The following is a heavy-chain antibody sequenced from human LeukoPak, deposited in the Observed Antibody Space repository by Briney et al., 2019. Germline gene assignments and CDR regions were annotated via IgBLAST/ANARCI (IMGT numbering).Heavy chain of an antibody. V-gene: IGHV1-18*01. Sequence: AXVKVSCKASGYTFTSYGISWVRQAPGQGLEWMGWISAYNGNTNYAQKLQGRVTMTTDTSTTTAYMELRSLRSDDTAVYYCARKYIDTNWFDPWGQGTLVTVSS. D-gene: IGHD6-6*01. CDR3: ARKYIDTNWFDP. J-gene: IGHJ5*02. CDR2: ISAYNGNT. CDR1: GYTFTSYG.